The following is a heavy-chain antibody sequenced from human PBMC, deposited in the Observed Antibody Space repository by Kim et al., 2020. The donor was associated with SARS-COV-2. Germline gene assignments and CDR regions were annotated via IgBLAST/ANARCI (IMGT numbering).Heavy chain of an antibody. V-gene: IGHV3-9*01. CDR1: GFTFGDYA. CDR2: ISWNSGSI. J-gene: IGHJ3*02. CDR3: AKDILSRTWDAFDI. Sequence: GGSLRLSCAASGFTFGDYAMHWVRQAPGKGLEWVSGISWNSGSIGYADSVKGRFTISRDNAKNSLYLQMNSLRAEDTALYYCAKDILSRTWDAFDIWGQGTMVTVSS. D-gene: IGHD3-10*01.